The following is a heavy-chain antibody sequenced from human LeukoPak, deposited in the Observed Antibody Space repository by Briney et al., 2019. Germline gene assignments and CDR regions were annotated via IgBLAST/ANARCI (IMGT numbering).Heavy chain of an antibody. V-gene: IGHV1-69*13. CDR1: GCTFSSYA. CDR3: ARVTERDSNLYGMDV. Sequence: SVKVSCKASGCTFSSYAISWVRQAPGQGLEWMGGMIPIFGTANYAQKFQGRVTITADESTSTAYMELSSLRSEDTAVYYCARVTERDSNLYGMDVWGQGTTVTVSS. J-gene: IGHJ6*02. D-gene: IGHD4-11*01. CDR2: MIPIFGTA.